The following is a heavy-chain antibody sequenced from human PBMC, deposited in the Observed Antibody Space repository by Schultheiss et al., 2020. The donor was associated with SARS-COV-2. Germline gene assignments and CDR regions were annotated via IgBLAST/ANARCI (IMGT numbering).Heavy chain of an antibody. Sequence: GGSLRLSCAASGFTFSSYSMNWVRQAPGKGLEWVSSISSSSSYIYYADSVKGRFTISRDNSKNTLYLQMNSLRAEDTAVYYCAMSNYDILTGYRSGAFDIWGQGTMVTVSS. D-gene: IGHD3-9*01. V-gene: IGHV3-21*04. CDR3: AMSNYDILTGYRSGAFDI. CDR1: GFTFSSYS. J-gene: IGHJ3*02. CDR2: ISSSSSYI.